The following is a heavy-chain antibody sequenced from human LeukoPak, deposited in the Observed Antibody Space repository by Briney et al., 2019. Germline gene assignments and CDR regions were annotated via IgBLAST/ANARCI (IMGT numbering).Heavy chain of an antibody. D-gene: IGHD1-7*01. CDR3: ARGSITGTKEDY. CDR2: IYYSGST. Sequence: SETLSLTCTVSGGSISGYYWSWIRQPPGRGLEWIGYIYYSGSTNYSPSLKSRVTISVDTSKNQFSLKLSSVTAADTAVYYCARGSITGTKEDYGGRGTLVTSS. V-gene: IGHV4-59*01. J-gene: IGHJ4*02. CDR1: GGSISGYY.